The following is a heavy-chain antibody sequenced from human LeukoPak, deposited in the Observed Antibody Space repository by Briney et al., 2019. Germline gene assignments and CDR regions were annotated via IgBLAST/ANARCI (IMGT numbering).Heavy chain of an antibody. CDR1: GGSFSGYY. D-gene: IGHD3-3*01. CDR2: INHSGST. V-gene: IGHV4-34*01. Sequence: SETLSLTCAVYGGSFSGYYWSWIRQPPGKGLEWIGEINHSGSTNYSPSLKSRVTISVDTSKSQFSLKLSSVTAADTAVYYCARGWSLRLVSGYYYYYGMDVWGQGTTVTVSS. CDR3: ARGWSLRLVSGYYYYYGMDV. J-gene: IGHJ6*02.